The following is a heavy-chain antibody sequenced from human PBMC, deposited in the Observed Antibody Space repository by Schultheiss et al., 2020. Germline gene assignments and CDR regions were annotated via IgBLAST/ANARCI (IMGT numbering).Heavy chain of an antibody. CDR2: IWYDGSNK. V-gene: IGHV3-33*01. CDR1: GFTFSSYG. CDR3: ARDLVGSSSYSSSSLFGWFDP. J-gene: IGHJ5*02. D-gene: IGHD6-6*01. Sequence: GGSLRLSCAASGFTFSSYGMHWVRQAPGKGLEWVAVIWYDGSNKYYADSVKGRFTISRDNSKNTLYLQMNSLRAEDTAVYYCARDLVGSSSYSSSSLFGWFDPWGQGTLVTVSS.